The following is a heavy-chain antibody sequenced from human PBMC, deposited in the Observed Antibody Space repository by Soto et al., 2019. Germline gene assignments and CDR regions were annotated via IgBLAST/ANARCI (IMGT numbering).Heavy chain of an antibody. Sequence: QVQLQESGPGLVKPSETLSLTCTVSGGSIRSYYWSWIRQPPGKGLQWIGYIYDSGSTNYNPSRKTRVTISVDTSKIQFSLELSSVTAADTAVYYCARRYGSCFDYWGQGTLVTVSS. J-gene: IGHJ4*02. CDR1: GGSIRSYY. CDR2: IYDSGST. D-gene: IGHD5-18*01. CDR3: ARRYGSCFDY. V-gene: IGHV4-59*08.